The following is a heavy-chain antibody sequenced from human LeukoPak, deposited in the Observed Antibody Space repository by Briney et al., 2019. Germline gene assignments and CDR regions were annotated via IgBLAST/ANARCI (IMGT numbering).Heavy chain of an antibody. V-gene: IGHV3-21*01. J-gene: IGHJ4*02. CDR1: GFTFSSYS. D-gene: IGHD6-13*01. Sequence: PGGSLTLSCAASGFTFSSYSMNWVRQAPGKGLEWVSSISSSSYIYYADSVKGRFTISRDNAKNSLYLQMNSLRAEDTAVYYCARACPAAGKCYFDYWGQGTLVAVSS. CDR3: ARACPAAGKCYFDY. CDR2: ISSSSYI.